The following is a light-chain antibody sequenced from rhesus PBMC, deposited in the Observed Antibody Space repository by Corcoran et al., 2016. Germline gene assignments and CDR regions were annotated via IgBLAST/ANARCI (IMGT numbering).Light chain of an antibody. J-gene: IGKJ2*01. CDR1: QSISSW. CDR2: KAS. CDR3: QQYNSSPYS. Sequence: DIQMTQSPSSLSASVGDTVTITCRASQSISSWLAWYQQKPGKAPKVLRDKASSLQGGVPTRFSGSGAGTDFTLPISSLQSEDFATYSCQQYNSSPYSFGRGTKVEIK. V-gene: IGKV1-22*01.